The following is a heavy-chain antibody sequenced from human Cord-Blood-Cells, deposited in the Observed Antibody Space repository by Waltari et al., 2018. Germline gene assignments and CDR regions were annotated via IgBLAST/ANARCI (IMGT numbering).Heavy chain of an antibody. CDR1: GGSFSGYY. D-gene: IGHD2-2*01. V-gene: IGHV4-34*01. Sequence: QVQLQQWGAGLLKPSETLSLTCAVYGGSFSGYYWSWIRQPPGKGLEWIGESNHSGSTNYHPYHKSRVTISVDPSKTQFSLKLSSVTAADTAVYYCARVVPTYCSSTSCYRIYWYFDLWGRGTLVTVSS. J-gene: IGHJ2*01. CDR3: ARVVPTYCSSTSCYRIYWYFDL. CDR2: SNHSGST.